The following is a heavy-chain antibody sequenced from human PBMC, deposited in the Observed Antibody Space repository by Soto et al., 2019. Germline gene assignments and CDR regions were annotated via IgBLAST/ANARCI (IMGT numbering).Heavy chain of an antibody. CDR1: GFTFSTYA. V-gene: IGHV3-23*01. Sequence: PGGSLRLSCAASGFTFSTYAMTWVRQAPGKGLEWVSIISSSGGATYYLDSVKGRFTISRDNSRNTLNLQMNSLRAEDTAVYYCAKNGDFWSWGMDVWGLGTTVTVSS. CDR3: AKNGDFWSWGMDV. CDR2: ISSSGGAT. D-gene: IGHD3-3*01. J-gene: IGHJ6*02.